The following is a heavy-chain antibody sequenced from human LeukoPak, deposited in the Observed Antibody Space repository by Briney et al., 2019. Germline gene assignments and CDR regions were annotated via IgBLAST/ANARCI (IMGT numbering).Heavy chain of an antibody. V-gene: IGHV3-15*01. CDR1: GFTSSSYS. Sequence: GSLRLSCAASGFTSSSYSMNWVRQAPGKGLEWVGRIKSKTDGGTPDYAAPVKGRFTISRDDSKNTLYLQMNSLKTEDTAVYYCTGVSRSSWYDYWGQGTLVTVSS. CDR2: IKSKTDGGTP. J-gene: IGHJ4*02. CDR3: TGVSRSSWYDY. D-gene: IGHD6-13*01.